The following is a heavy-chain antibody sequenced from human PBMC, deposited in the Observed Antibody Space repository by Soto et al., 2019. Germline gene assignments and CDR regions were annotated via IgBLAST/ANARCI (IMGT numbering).Heavy chain of an antibody. Sequence: EVQLLESGGGLVQPGGSLRLSCAASGFTFSTYAMTWVRQAPGKGLEWVSGIVGNGGATYYADSVKGRFSISRDNSKNTLYLQMTSLRPEDTAVYYCATDYYYDSGSHWGQGTLVIVSA. CDR2: IVGNGGAT. CDR3: ATDYYYDSGSH. CDR1: GFTFSTYA. V-gene: IGHV3-23*01. J-gene: IGHJ4*02. D-gene: IGHD3-10*01.